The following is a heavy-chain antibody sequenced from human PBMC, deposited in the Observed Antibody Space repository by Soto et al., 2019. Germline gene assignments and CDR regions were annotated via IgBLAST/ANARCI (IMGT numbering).Heavy chain of an antibody. D-gene: IGHD3-3*01. CDR2: INHSGST. J-gene: IGHJ6*02. Sequence: SETLSLTCAVYGGSFSGYYWSWIRQPPGKGLEWIGEINHSGSTNYNPSLKSRVTISVDTSKNQFSLKLSSVTAADTAVYYCARGGRRITIFGVVHARYYYGMDVWGQGTTVTVSS. CDR3: ARGGRRITIFGVVHARYYYGMDV. CDR1: GGSFSGYY. V-gene: IGHV4-34*01.